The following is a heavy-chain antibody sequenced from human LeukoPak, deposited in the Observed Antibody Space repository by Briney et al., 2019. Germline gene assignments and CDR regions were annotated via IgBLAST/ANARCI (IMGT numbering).Heavy chain of an antibody. CDR3: ARVSYGSGSIDY. V-gene: IGHV4-34*01. J-gene: IGHJ4*02. D-gene: IGHD3-10*01. Sequence: SGTLSLTCAVYGGSFSGYYWSWIRQPPGKGLEWIGEINHSGSTNYNPSLKSRVTISVDTSKNQFSLKLSSVTAADTAVYYCARVSYGSGSIDYWGQGTLVTVSS. CDR1: GGSFSGYY. CDR2: INHSGST.